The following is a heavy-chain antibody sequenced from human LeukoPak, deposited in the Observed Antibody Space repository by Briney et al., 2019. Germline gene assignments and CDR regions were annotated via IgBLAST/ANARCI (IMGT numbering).Heavy chain of an antibody. V-gene: IGHV3-20*04. D-gene: IGHD6-13*01. CDR3: ARDLVAAAGYYFDY. J-gene: IGHJ4*02. CDR1: GFTFDDYG. Sequence: GGSLRLSCAASGFTFDDYGMGWVRQAPGKGLEWVSGINWNGGSTGYADSVKGRFTISRDNAKNSLYLQMNSLRAEDTALYYCARDLVAAAGYYFDYWGQGTLVTVSS. CDR2: INWNGGST.